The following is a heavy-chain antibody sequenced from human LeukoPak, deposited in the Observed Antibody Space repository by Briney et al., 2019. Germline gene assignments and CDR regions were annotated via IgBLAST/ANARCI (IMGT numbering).Heavy chain of an antibody. D-gene: IGHD3-22*01. J-gene: IGHJ5*02. V-gene: IGHV3-23*01. CDR2: ISGSGGST. CDR1: GFTFSSYA. CDR3: AKSGSIIVVAYNWFDP. Sequence: GGSLRLSCAASGFTFSSYAMSWVRQAPGKGLEWVSAISGSGGSTYYADSVKGRFTISRDDSENTLYLQMNSLRAEDTAVYYCAKSGSIIVVAYNWFDPWGQGTLVTVSS.